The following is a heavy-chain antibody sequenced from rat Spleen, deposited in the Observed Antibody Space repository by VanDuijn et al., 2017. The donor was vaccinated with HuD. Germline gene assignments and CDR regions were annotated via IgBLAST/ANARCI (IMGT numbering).Heavy chain of an antibody. D-gene: IGHD1-11*01. CDR2: ITYDGSST. V-gene: IGHV5-7*01. CDR1: GFIFSNYY. J-gene: IGHJ4*01. CDR3: AKDKDGGYVMDA. Sequence: EVQLVESGGGLVQPGRSMSLSCATSGFIFSNYYMVWVRQAPKKGLEWVAIITYDGSSTYYRDSVKGRFTISRDNVESTLCLQMDSLRSEDTATYYCAKDKDGGYVMDAWGQGASVTVSS.